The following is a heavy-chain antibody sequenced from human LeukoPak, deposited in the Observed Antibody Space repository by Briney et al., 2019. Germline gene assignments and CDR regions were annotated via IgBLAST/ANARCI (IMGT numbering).Heavy chain of an antibody. D-gene: IGHD3-9*01. Sequence: PSETLSLTCAVYGGSFSGYYWSWIRQPPGKGLEWIGEINHSGSTNYNPSLKSRVTISVDTSKNQFSLKLSSETAADTAVYYRARGYDILTGYTRSFDYWGQGTLVTVSS. CDR2: INHSGST. CDR3: ARGYDILTGYTRSFDY. CDR1: GGSFSGYY. V-gene: IGHV4-34*01. J-gene: IGHJ4*02.